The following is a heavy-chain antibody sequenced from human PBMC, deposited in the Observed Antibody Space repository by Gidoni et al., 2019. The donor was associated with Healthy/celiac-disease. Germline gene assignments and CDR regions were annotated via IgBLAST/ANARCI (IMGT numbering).Heavy chain of an antibody. Sequence: LRLSCAASGFTFSSYSMNWVRQAPGKGLEWVSSLSSSSSYIYYADSVKGRFTISRDNAKNSLYLQMNSLRAEDTAVYYCARVTDSSGYYYPEYFQHWGQGTLVTVSS. CDR2: LSSSSSYI. J-gene: IGHJ1*01. CDR3: ARVTDSSGYYYPEYFQH. V-gene: IGHV3-21*01. D-gene: IGHD3-22*01. CDR1: GFTFSSYS.